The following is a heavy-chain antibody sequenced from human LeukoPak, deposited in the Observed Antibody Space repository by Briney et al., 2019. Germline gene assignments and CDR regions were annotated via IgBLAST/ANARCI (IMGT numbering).Heavy chain of an antibody. D-gene: IGHD2-2*02. J-gene: IGHJ6*03. Sequence: PSETLSLTCTVSGGSISSYYWSWIRQPPGKGLEWIGYIYYSGSTNYNPSLKSRVTISVDTSKNQFSLKLSSVTAADTAVYYCARDRYCSSTSCYTIGLDYYYYMDVWGKGTTVTVSS. V-gene: IGHV4-59*01. CDR3: ARDRYCSSTSCYTIGLDYYYYMDV. CDR2: IYYSGST. CDR1: GGSISSYY.